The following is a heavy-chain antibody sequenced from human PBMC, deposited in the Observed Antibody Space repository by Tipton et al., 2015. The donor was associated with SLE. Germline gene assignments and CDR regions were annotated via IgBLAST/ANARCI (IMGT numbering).Heavy chain of an antibody. V-gene: IGHV4-34*01. CDR3: ARGYSSTPIN. D-gene: IGHD6-13*01. CDR2: INHSGRS. Sequence: TLSLTCAVYGGSFSGYYWSWIRQPPGKGLEWIGEINHSGRSNYNPSHKSRFTISVDKSKNQFSLKLSSVTAADTAVYYCARGYSSTPINCGQGALVTVSS. CDR1: GGSFSGYY. J-gene: IGHJ4*02.